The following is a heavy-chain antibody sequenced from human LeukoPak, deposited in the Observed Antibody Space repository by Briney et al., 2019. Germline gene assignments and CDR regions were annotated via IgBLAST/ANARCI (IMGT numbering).Heavy chain of an antibody. V-gene: IGHV4-59*01. Sequence: NPSETLSLTCTVSGGSISGYYWSWIRRPPGKGLEWSGYIDYSGSTSYNPSLKSRVTISVDTSKNQFSLKLSSVTAADTAVYYCAIEGARWEPSFSAFDIWGQGTMVTVSS. D-gene: IGHD1-26*01. CDR3: AIEGARWEPSFSAFDI. CDR2: IDYSGST. J-gene: IGHJ3*02. CDR1: GGSISGYY.